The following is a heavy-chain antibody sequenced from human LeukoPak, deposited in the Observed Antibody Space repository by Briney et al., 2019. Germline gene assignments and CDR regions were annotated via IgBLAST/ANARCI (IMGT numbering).Heavy chain of an antibody. CDR1: GGSISGHY. V-gene: IGHV4-59*11. CDR3: ARHDSSGGIDWLDP. CDR2: IYYSRST. J-gene: IGHJ5*02. Sequence: SETLSLTCTVSGGSISGHYWSWIRQPPGKGLEWIGYIYYSRSTNYNPSLKSRVTISVDTSKNQFSLKVSSVTAADTAVYYCARHDSSGGIDWLDPWGQGTLVTVSS. D-gene: IGHD3-16*01.